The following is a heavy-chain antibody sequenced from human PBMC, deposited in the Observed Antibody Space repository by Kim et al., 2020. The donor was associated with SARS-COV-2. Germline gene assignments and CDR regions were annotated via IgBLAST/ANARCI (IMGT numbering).Heavy chain of an antibody. CDR3: ARAYDSSGYYYGLEGYYFDY. V-gene: IGHV1-2*06. D-gene: IGHD3-22*01. CDR1: GYTFTGYY. Sequence: ASVKVSCKASGYTFTGYYMHWVRQAPGQGLEWIGRINPNSGGTNYAQKFQGRVTMTRDTSISTAYMELSRLRSDDTAVYYCARAYDSSGYYYGLEGYYFDYWGKVTLVTVSS. J-gene: IGHJ4*02. CDR2: INPNSGGT.